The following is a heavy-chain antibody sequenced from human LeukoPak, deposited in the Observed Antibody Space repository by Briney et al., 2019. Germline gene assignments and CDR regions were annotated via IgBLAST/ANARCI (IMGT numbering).Heavy chain of an antibody. CDR2: ISYDGSNK. V-gene: IGHV3-30*18. J-gene: IGHJ4*02. CDR1: GFTFSSYG. D-gene: IGHD6-13*01. Sequence: PGGSLKLSCAASGFTFSSYGMHWVRQAPGKGLEWVAGISYDGSNKYYADSVKGRFTISRDNSKNTLYLQMNSLRAEDTAVYYCAKDRHIAAAGIGVVDGYWGQGTLVTVSS. CDR3: AKDRHIAAAGIGVVDGY.